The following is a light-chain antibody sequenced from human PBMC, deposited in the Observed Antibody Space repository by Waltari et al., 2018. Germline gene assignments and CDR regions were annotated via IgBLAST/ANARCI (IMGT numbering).Light chain of an antibody. J-gene: IGLJ2*01. CDR1: SLRSYY. V-gene: IGLV3-19*01. Sequence: SSELTQDPAVSVAMGQTVRITCQGDSLRSYYASWYQQRPGQAPILVIYDKNNRPSGVPDQFSGSSSHNTGSWTITGAQAEDEASYYCHSRDASGVAGSFGGGTKLTVL. CDR3: HSRDASGVAGS. CDR2: DKN.